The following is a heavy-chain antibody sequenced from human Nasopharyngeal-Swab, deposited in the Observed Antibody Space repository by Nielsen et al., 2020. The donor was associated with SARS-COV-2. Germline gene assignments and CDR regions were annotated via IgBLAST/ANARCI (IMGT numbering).Heavy chain of an antibody. V-gene: IGHV3-21*01. CDR3: ARDRSGFGFDF. CDR2: VSTGGDYI. CDR1: GFTFRFYT. Sequence: GESLKISCAASGFTFRFYTMHWVRQAPGKGLEWVSSVSTGGDYIHYADLVQGRFAISRDNAKDSLYLQMNSLRAEDTAIYYCARDRSGFGFDFWGQGALVNVSP. J-gene: IGHJ4*02. D-gene: IGHD3-3*01.